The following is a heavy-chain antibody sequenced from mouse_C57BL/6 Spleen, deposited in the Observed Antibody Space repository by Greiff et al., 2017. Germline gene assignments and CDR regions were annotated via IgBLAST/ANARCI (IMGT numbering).Heavy chain of an antibody. CDR2: IYPGDGDT. Sequence: QVQLQQSGPELVKPGASVKISCKASGYAFSSSWMNWVKQRPGKGLEWIGRIYPGDGDTNYNGKFKGKATLTADKSSSTAYMQLSRLTSEDSAVYFCARSSNWDGAMDYWGQGTSVTVSS. CDR3: ARSSNWDGAMDY. D-gene: IGHD4-1*02. V-gene: IGHV1-82*01. J-gene: IGHJ4*01. CDR1: GYAFSSSW.